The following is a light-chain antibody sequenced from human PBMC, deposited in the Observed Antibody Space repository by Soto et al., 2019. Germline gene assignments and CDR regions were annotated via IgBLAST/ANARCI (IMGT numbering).Light chain of an antibody. CDR1: QDISNY. CDR3: QQLRMYSST. J-gene: IGKJ4*01. CDR2: DAS. Sequence: DIQMTQSPSSLSASVGDRVTITCQASQDISNYLNWYQQKPGKAPKLLIYDASNLETGVPSRFSGSGSGTDFTFTISSLQPEDIATYYCQQLRMYSSTFGGGTKVDIK. V-gene: IGKV1-33*01.